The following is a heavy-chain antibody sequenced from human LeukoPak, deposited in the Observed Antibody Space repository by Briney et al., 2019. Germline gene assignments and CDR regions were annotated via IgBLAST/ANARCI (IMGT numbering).Heavy chain of an antibody. V-gene: IGHV3-53*01. CDR1: GFTVSSNY. D-gene: IGHD5-24*01. CDR2: IYSGGST. Sequence: GGSLRLSCAASGFTVSSNYMSWVRQAPGKGLEWVSVIYSGGSTYYADSVKGRFTISRDNSKNTLYLQMNSLRAEDTAVYYCASHLEMATIFGYWGQGTLVTVSS. J-gene: IGHJ4*02. CDR3: ASHLEMATIFGY.